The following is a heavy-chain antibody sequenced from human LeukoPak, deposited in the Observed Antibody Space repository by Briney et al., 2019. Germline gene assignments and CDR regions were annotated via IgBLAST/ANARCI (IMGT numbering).Heavy chain of an antibody. D-gene: IGHD1-26*01. Sequence: SETLSLTCTLSDGSISRYYWSWIRQPPGKGLEWIGYIYYSGSTNYNPSLKSRVTISVDTSKNQFSLKLSSVTAADTAVYYCARTVGALYDAFNIWGQGTMVTVSS. CDR1: DGSISRYY. V-gene: IGHV4-59*08. CDR2: IYYSGST. CDR3: ARTVGALYDAFNI. J-gene: IGHJ3*02.